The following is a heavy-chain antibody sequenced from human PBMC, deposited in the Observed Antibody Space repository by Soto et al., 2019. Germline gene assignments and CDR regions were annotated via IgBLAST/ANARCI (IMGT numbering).Heavy chain of an antibody. D-gene: IGHD5-18*01. CDR3: ARGGYSYGDAFDI. CDR1: GGSFSGYY. V-gene: IGHV4-34*01. Sequence: QVQLQQWGAGLLQPSETLSLTCAVYGGSFSGYYWSWIRQPPGKGLEWIGEINHSGSTNYNPSLKSRVTISVDTSKNQFSLKLNSVTAADTAVYYCARGGYSYGDAFDIGGQGPRVTVSS. J-gene: IGHJ3*02. CDR2: INHSGST.